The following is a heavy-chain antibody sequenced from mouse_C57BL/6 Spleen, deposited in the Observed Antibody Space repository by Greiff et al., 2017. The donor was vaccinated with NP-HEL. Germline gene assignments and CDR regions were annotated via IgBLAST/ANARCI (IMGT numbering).Heavy chain of an antibody. CDR3: ARWGSNYPYWYFDV. J-gene: IGHJ1*03. CDR2: IDPNSGGT. CDR1: GYTFTSYW. D-gene: IGHD2-5*01. Sequence: QVQLQQPGAELVKPGASVKLSCKASGYTFTSYWMHWVKQRPGRGLEWIGRIDPNSGGTKYNEKFKSKATLTVDKPSSTAYMQRSSLTSEDSAVYYCARWGSNYPYWYFDVWGTGTTVTVSS. V-gene: IGHV1-72*01.